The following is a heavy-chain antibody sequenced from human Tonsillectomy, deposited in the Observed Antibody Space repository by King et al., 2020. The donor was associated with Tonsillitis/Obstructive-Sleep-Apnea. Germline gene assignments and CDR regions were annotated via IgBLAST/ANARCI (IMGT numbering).Heavy chain of an antibody. CDR1: GGTFSNYA. Sequence: QLVQSGAEVRKPGSSVKVSCKASGGTFSNYAISWVRQAPGQGLEWMGGVIPMFGSANYAQKFQGRVTIAADVSTSTAYMGLSSLRSEDTAVYYCARDNPEGFDYYDLTPYYYYYYMDVWGKGTTVTVSS. J-gene: IGHJ6*03. CDR3: ARDNPEGFDYYDLTPYYYYYYMDV. D-gene: IGHD3-3*01. V-gene: IGHV1-69*12. CDR2: VIPMFGSA.